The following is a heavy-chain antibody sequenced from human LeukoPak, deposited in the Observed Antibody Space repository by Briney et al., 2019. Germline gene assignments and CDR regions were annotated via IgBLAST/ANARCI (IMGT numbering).Heavy chain of an antibody. Sequence: GASVKVSCKASGYTFTGYYMHWVRQAPGQGLEWMGWINPNSGGTNYAQKFQGWVTMTRDTSISTAYMELSRLRSDDTAVYYCARARGGGSSGWPYYYYYGMDVWGQGTTVTVSS. CDR1: GYTFTGYY. V-gene: IGHV1-2*04. J-gene: IGHJ6*02. CDR3: ARARGGGSSGWPYYYYYGMDV. CDR2: INPNSGGT. D-gene: IGHD6-19*01.